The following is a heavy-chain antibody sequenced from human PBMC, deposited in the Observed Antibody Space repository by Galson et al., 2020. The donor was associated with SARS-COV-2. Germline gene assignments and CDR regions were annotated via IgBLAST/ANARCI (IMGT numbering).Heavy chain of an antibody. CDR2: IYWDDDK. CDR1: GFSLSTSGVG. J-gene: IGHJ4*02. V-gene: IGHV2-5*02. CDR3: VHSFRSYYVRSGSPYYFDY. Sequence: KMSGPTLVKPTQTLTLTCTFSGFSLSTSGVGVGWIRQPPGKALEWLALIYWDDDKRYSPSLKSRLTINKDTSKTQVVLMMTNMDPVDTATYYCVHSFRSYYVRSGSPYYFDYWGQGTLVTVSS. D-gene: IGHD3-22*01.